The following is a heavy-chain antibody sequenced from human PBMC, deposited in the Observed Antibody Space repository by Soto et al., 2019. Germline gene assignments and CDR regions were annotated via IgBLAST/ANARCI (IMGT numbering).Heavy chain of an antibody. D-gene: IGHD5-12*01. CDR1: GGSISSSNW. J-gene: IGHJ6*02. CDR3: AXSDVDIVATTNYYYYGMDV. CDR2: IYHSGST. V-gene: IGHV4-4*02. Sequence: SETLSLTCAVSGGSISSSNWWGWVRQPPGKGLEWIGEIYHSGSTNYNPSLKSRVTISVDKSKNQFSLKLSSVTAADTAVYYCAXSDVDIVATTNYYYYGMDVWGQGTTVTVSS.